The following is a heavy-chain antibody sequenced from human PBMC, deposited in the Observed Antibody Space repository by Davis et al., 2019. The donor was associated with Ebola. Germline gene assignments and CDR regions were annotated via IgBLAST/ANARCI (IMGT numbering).Heavy chain of an antibody. D-gene: IGHD5-18*01. V-gene: IGHV3-30*02. CDR2: IRYDGSNK. Sequence: PGGSLRLSRAASGFTFSSYDMHWVRQAPGKGLEWVAFIRYDGSNKYYADSVKGRFTISRDNSKNTLYLQMNSLRAEDTAVYYCAKDHGVQLWSYYFDYWGQGTLVTVSS. CDR1: GFTFSSYD. CDR3: AKDHGVQLWSYYFDY. J-gene: IGHJ4*02.